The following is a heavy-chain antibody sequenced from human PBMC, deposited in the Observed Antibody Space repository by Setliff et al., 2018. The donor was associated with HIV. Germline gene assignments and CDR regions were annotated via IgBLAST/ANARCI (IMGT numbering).Heavy chain of an antibody. CDR3: ARGRVFCDGDSCYHFDY. CDR1: GDSITSGNFF. V-gene: IGHV4-31*01. CDR2: IYFSGSA. D-gene: IGHD2-21*02. J-gene: IGHJ4*02. Sequence: PSETLSLTCTVSGDSITSGNFFWSWIRQSPGKGLEWIGYIYFSGSATHNPTLKSPVSISVDTSKNQFYLTFTSVTAADTAVYYCARGRVFCDGDSCYHFDYWGRGILVTVSS.